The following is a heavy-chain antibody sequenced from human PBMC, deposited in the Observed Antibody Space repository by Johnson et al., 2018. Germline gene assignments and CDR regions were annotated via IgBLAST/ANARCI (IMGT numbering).Heavy chain of an antibody. CDR2: ISYDGSKK. CDR1: GFTFSGSA. D-gene: IGHD4-23*01. J-gene: IGHJ3*02. Sequence: VQLVESGGGVVQPGRSLRLSCAASGFTFSGSAMHWVRQAPGKGLEWVAVISYDGSKKYYADSVKGRFTISRDNSKNTLYQQMNSLRTQDTAVYYCAKYHDGNSGAFDIWGQGTMVTVSS. V-gene: IGHV3-30*18. CDR3: AKYHDGNSGAFDI.